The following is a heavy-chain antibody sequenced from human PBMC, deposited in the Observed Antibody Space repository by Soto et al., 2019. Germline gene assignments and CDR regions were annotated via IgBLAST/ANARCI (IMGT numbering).Heavy chain of an antibody. J-gene: IGHJ5*02. CDR1: VGSISSGGYY. V-gene: IGHV4-31*03. CDR2: IYYSGST. Sequence: LSLTCTVSVGSISSGGYYWSWIRQHPGKGLEWIGYIYYSGSTYYNPSLKSRVTISVDTSKNQFSLKLSSVTAADTAVYYCAREPNYDFWSGYYSPPGLGWFDPWGQGTLVTVSS. D-gene: IGHD3-3*01. CDR3: AREPNYDFWSGYYSPPGLGWFDP.